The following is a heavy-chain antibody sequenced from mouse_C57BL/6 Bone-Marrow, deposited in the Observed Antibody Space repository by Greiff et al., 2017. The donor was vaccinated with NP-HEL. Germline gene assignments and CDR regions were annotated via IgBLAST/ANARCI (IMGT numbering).Heavy chain of an antibody. D-gene: IGHD1-1*01. CDR3: ARPYYGSSLWYFDV. CDR1: GFTFSSYT. J-gene: IGHJ1*03. V-gene: IGHV5-9*01. CDR2: ISGGGGNT. Sequence: EVKLMESGGGLVKPGGSLKLSCAASGFTFSSYTMSWVRQTPEKRLEWVATISGGGGNTYYPDSVKGRFTISRDNAKNTLYLQMSSLRSEDTALYYGARPYYGSSLWYFDVWGTGTTVTVSS.